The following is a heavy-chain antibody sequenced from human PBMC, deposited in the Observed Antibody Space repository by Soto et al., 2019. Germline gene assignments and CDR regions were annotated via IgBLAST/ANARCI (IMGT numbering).Heavy chain of an antibody. V-gene: IGHV1-46*01. Sequence: ASVKVSCKASGYTFTSYYMHWVRQAPGQGLEWMGIINPSGGSTSYAQKFQGRVTMTRDTSTSTVYMELSSLRSEDTAVYYCARGRTVRGLNYYDSSAIWGAPDFDYWGQGTLVTVSS. J-gene: IGHJ4*02. D-gene: IGHD3-22*01. CDR1: GYTFTSYY. CDR3: ARGRTVRGLNYYDSSAIWGAPDFDY. CDR2: INPSGGST.